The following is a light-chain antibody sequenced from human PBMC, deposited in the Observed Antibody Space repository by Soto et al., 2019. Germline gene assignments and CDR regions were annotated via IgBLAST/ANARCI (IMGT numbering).Light chain of an antibody. CDR2: DAS. CDR3: QQYKSYST. V-gene: IGKV1-5*01. Sequence: DIERTQCPSTLSASFGDRVTPTGRASQSLNTRLAWYQQRPGKAPKLLIYDASTLESGVPSRFSGGGSGTEFTLTINNLQPDDLATYICQQYKSYSTFGRGTKVDIK. J-gene: IGKJ1*01. CDR1: QSLNTR.